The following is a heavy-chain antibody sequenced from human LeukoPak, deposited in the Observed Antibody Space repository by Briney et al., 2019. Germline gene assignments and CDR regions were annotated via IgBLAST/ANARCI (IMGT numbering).Heavy chain of an antibody. CDR1: GGSISSYY. V-gene: IGHV4-59*01. D-gene: IGHD1-26*01. CDR3: ARDPYGSPY. J-gene: IGHJ4*02. CDR2: IYYSGST. Sequence: ASETLSLXCTVSGGSISSYYWSWSRQPPGKGLEWIGYIYYSGSTNYNPSLKSRVTISVDTFKNQFSLKLSSVTAADTAVYYCARDPYGSPYWGQGTLVTVSS.